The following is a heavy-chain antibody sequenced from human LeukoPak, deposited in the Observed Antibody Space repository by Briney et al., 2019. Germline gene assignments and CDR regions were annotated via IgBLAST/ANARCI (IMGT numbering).Heavy chain of an antibody. CDR1: GFTVSSNY. D-gene: IGHD1-14*01. CDR3: ARGGGGGNPFDY. J-gene: IGHJ4*02. Sequence: GGSLRLSCAASGFTVSSNYMSWVRQAPGKGLEWVSVIYSGGSTYYADSMKGGFTISRENPKNTLYLQMNSLRAEDTAVYYCARGGGGGNPFDYWGQGTLVTVSS. CDR2: IYSGGST. V-gene: IGHV3-53*01.